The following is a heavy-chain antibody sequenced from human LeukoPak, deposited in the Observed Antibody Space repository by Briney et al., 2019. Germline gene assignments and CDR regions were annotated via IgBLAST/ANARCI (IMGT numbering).Heavy chain of an antibody. Sequence: GGSLRLSCAASGFTFSSYAMSWVRQAPGKGLERVSAISGTGGSTYYSNSVKGRFTISRDNSKNTLYLQMNSLRAEDTAVYYCAKDPDCSSTSCYNFRFDPWGQGTLVTVSS. D-gene: IGHD2-2*02. CDR2: ISGTGGST. CDR3: AKDPDCSSTSCYNFRFDP. J-gene: IGHJ5*02. CDR1: GFTFSSYA. V-gene: IGHV3-23*01.